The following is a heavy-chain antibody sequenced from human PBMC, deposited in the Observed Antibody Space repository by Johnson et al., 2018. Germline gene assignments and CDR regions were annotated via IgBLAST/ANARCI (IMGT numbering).Heavy chain of an antibody. CDR3: ARDDNMDV. V-gene: IGHV3-64*01. J-gene: IGHJ6*03. Sequence: EVQLVESGGGLVQPGGSLRLSCAASGFTFSSYAMHWVRQAPGKGLEYVSAISSNGGSTYYANSVKGRFTISRGNSKNTLYLQMGSLRAEDMAVYYCARDDNMDVWGKGTTVTVSS. CDR2: ISSNGGST. CDR1: GFTFSSYA.